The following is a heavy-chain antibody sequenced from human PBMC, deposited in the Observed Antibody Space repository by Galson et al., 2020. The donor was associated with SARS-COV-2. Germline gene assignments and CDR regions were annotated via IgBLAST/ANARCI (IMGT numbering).Heavy chain of an antibody. V-gene: IGHV3-30*18. CDR1: GFTFSSYG. D-gene: IGHD2-2*01. CDR2: ISYDGSNK. J-gene: IGHJ6*02. CDR3: AKEWGYCRSTSCRNYYYYYGMDV. Sequence: TGGSLRLSCAASGFTFSSYGMHWVRQAPGKGLEWVAVISYDGSNKYYADSVKGRFTISRDNSKNTLYLQMNSLRAEDTAVYYCAKEWGYCRSTSCRNYYYYYGMDVWGQGTTVTVSS.